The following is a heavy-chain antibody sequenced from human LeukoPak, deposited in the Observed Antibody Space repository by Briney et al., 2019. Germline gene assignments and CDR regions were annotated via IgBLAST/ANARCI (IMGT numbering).Heavy chain of an antibody. J-gene: IGHJ6*02. D-gene: IGHD1-26*01. CDR3: AKHLTATNTYIFFGLDV. V-gene: IGHV3-9*01. CDR2: INWNGGGT. CDR1: GFSFKDYG. Sequence: GGSLRLSCAATGFSFKDYGMHWVRQPPGKGLEWVSAINWNGGGTDYADSVKGRFTISRDNAKNSRYLQLSSLRPENTALYYCAKHLTATNTYIFFGLDVWGQGTSVTVSS.